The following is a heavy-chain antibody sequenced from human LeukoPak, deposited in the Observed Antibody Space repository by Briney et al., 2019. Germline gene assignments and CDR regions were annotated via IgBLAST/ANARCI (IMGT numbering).Heavy chain of an antibody. CDR1: GFTFSSYA. CDR3: AKESGSDSSGYLNYFDY. CDR2: ISGSGGST. J-gene: IGHJ4*02. D-gene: IGHD3-22*01. Sequence: GGSLRLSCAASGFTFSSYAMSWVRQAPGKGLEWVSAISGSGGSTYYADSVKGRFTISRDNSKNTLYLQMNSLRAEDTAVYYCAKESGSDSSGYLNYFDYWGQGTLVTVSS. V-gene: IGHV3-23*01.